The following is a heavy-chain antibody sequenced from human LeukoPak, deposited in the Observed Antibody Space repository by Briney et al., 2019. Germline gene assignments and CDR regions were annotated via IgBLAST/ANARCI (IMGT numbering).Heavy chain of an antibody. Sequence: GGSLRLSCAASGFTFSTYGITWVRQAPGKGLEWVSAISGRADLTFYADSVKGRFTISRDNSKNTLYLQMNSLRAEDTAVYSCARGADGVSSNSRGWFDPWGQGTLVTVSS. V-gene: IGHV3-23*01. CDR3: ARGADGVSSNSRGWFDP. J-gene: IGHJ5*02. D-gene: IGHD2-15*01. CDR1: GFTFSTYG. CDR2: ISGRADLT.